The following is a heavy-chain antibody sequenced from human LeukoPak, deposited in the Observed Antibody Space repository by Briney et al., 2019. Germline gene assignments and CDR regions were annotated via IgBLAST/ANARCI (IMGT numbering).Heavy chain of an antibody. J-gene: IGHJ3*02. Sequence: SSQTLSLTCTVSGGSISSGDYYWSWIRQPPGKGLEWIGYTYYSGSTYYNPSLKSRVTMSVDTSRNQFSLKLSSVTAADTAVYYCAREGTMIVVVVTPDAFDIWGQGTTVTVSS. CDR3: AREGTMIVVVVTPDAFDI. CDR2: TYYSGST. V-gene: IGHV4-30-4*01. CDR1: GGSISSGDYY. D-gene: IGHD3-22*01.